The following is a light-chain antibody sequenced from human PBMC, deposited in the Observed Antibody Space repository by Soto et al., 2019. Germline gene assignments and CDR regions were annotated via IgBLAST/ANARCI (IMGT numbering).Light chain of an antibody. Sequence: EIVLTHSPGTLSLSPCERAALSCSASQSVSSSYLAWYQQKPGQAPRLLIYGASSRATGIPVRFSGSGSGTDFTLTISRLEPEDFAVYYCQQCGSPPFTFGPGTKVDIK. CDR1: QSVSSSY. J-gene: IGKJ3*01. V-gene: IGKV3-20*01. CDR2: GAS. CDR3: QQCGSPPFT.